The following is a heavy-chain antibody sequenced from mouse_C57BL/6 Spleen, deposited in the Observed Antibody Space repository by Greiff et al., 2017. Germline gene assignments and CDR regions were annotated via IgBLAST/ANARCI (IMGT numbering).Heavy chain of an antibody. CDR3: ARLGDYDGVYYAMDY. V-gene: IGHV1-82*01. Sequence: VQLQQSGPELVKPGASVKISCKASGYAFSSSWMNWVKQRPGKGLEWIGRIYPGDGDTNYNGKFKGKATLTADKSSSTAYMQLSSLTSEDSAVYFCARLGDYDGVYYAMDYWGQGTSVTVSS. D-gene: IGHD2-4*01. J-gene: IGHJ4*01. CDR2: IYPGDGDT. CDR1: GYAFSSSW.